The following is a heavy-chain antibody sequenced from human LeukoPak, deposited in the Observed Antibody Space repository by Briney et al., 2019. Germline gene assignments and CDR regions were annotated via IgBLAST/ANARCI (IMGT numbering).Heavy chain of an antibody. CDR2: TIPIFGIA. V-gene: IGHV1-69*04. CDR1: GGTFSSYA. J-gene: IGHJ6*02. D-gene: IGHD4-17*01. CDR3: ARDYGDYRRYGMDV. Sequence: GASVKVSCKASGGTFSSYAISWVRQAPGQGLEWMGRTIPIFGIANYAQKFQGRVTITADKSTSTAYMELSSLRSEDTAVYYCARDYGDYRRYGMDVWGQGTTVTVSS.